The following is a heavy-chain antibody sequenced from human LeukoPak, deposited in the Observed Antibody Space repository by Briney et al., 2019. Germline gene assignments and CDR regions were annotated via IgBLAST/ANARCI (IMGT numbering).Heavy chain of an antibody. V-gene: IGHV3-23*01. CDR1: GFTFSSYV. D-gene: IGHD1-26*01. Sequence: PGGSLRLSCAASGFTFSSYVMNWVRQAPGKGLEWVSAISGSAGRAYYADSVKGRFTISRDNSKNTLYLQMNSLKAEDTAVYYCAKEYSGTFSPFPSYFDCWGQGTLVTVSS. J-gene: IGHJ4*02. CDR2: ISGSAGRA. CDR3: AKEYSGTFSPFPSYFDC.